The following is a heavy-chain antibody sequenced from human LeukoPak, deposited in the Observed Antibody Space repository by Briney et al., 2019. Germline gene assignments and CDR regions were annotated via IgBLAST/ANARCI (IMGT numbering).Heavy chain of an antibody. D-gene: IGHD6-13*01. CDR1: GFTFSSYA. CDR3: AKDTPPYRIAAAGTGYYYGMDV. J-gene: IGHJ6*02. CDR2: ISGSGGST. V-gene: IGHV3-23*01. Sequence: PGGSLRLSCAASGFTFSSYAMSWVRQAPGKGLEWVSAISGSGGSTYYADSVKGRFTISRDNSKNTLYLQMNSLRAEDTAVYYCAKDTPPYRIAAAGTGYYYGMDVWGQGTTVTVSS.